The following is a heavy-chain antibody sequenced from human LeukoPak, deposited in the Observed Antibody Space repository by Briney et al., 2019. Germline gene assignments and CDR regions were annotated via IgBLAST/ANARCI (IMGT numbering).Heavy chain of an antibody. D-gene: IGHD2-15*01. CDR2: IWYDGSNK. V-gene: IGHV3-33*01. CDR3: ARDHIDGSGYLDY. Sequence: GGSLRLSCAASGFTFSSYGMHWVRQAPGKGLEWVAVIWYDGSNKYHADSVKGRFTISRDNSKNTLYLQMNSLRAEDTAVYYCARDHIDGSGYLDYWGQGTLVTVSS. CDR1: GFTFSSYG. J-gene: IGHJ4*02.